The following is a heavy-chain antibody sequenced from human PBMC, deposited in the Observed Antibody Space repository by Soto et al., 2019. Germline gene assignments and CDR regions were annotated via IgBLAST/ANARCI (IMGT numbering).Heavy chain of an antibody. Sequence: SETLSLTCTVSGGSISSYYWNWIRQPPGKGLEWIGYIYYRGNTNYNPSLKSRVTISVDTSKNQFSLKLSSVTAADTAVYFCARQPGYYDILTGYSTYYFDYWGQGTPVTVSS. CDR3: ARQPGYYDILTGYSTYYFDY. J-gene: IGHJ4*02. D-gene: IGHD3-9*01. V-gene: IGHV4-59*08. CDR1: GGSISSYY. CDR2: IYYRGNT.